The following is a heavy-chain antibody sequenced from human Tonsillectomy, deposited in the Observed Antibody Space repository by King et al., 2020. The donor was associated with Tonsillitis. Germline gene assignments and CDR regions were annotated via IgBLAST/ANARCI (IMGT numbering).Heavy chain of an antibody. J-gene: IGHJ6*02. Sequence: QLVQSGAEVKKPGSSVNVSCKASGGTFSSYAISWVRQAPGQGLEWMGGIIPIFGIANYAQKFQGRVTITADESTSTAYMELSSLRSEDTAVYYCAREGCSGGSCYILYYYGMDVWGQGTTVTVSS. CDR2: IIPIFGIA. V-gene: IGHV1-69*01. CDR3: AREGCSGGSCYILYYYGMDV. D-gene: IGHD2-15*01. CDR1: GGTFSSYA.